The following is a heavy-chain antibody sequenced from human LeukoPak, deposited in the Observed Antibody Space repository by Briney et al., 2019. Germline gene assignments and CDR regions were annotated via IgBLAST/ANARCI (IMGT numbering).Heavy chain of an antibody. CDR1: GFTLSTYW. D-gene: IGHD5-24*01. CDR3: ARSRRDNYYYYYGMDV. J-gene: IGHJ6*02. CDR2: LNSDGSIL. V-gene: IGHV3-74*01. Sequence: GGSLRLSCAAPGFTLSTYWMNWVRQAPGRGRVWVSPLNSDGSILNYAYSVKGRLTISRDNARNSLYLQMNSLRAEDTAVYYCARSRRDNYYYYYGMDVWGQGTTVTVSS.